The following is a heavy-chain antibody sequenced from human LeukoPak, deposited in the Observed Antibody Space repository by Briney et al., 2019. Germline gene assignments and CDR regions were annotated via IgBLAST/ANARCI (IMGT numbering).Heavy chain of an antibody. CDR1: GFTFSSYS. CDR2: ISSSRVYI. J-gene: IGHJ2*01. D-gene: IGHD4-17*01. V-gene: IGHV3-21*01. Sequence: GGSLRLSCAASGFTFSSYSMNWVRQAPGKGLEWVSFISSSRVYIYYADSVKGRFTISRDNAKNSLYLQMNSLRAEDTAVYYCARGHYGYQDPWYFDLWGRGNLVTVSS. CDR3: ARGHYGYQDPWYFDL.